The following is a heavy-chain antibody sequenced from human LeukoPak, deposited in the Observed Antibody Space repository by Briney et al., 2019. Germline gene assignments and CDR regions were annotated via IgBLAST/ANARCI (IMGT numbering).Heavy chain of an antibody. V-gene: IGHV3-30*14. J-gene: IGHJ6*02. CDR1: GFTFSSYA. D-gene: IGHD4-17*01. CDR2: ISYDGSNK. CDR3: ARPVNYGDSPYYHTGMDV. Sequence: PGGSLRLSCAASGFTFSSYAMHWVRQAPGKGLEWVAVISYDGSNKYYADSVKGRFTISRDNSKNTLYLQMGSLRAEDMAVYYCARPVNYGDSPYYHTGMDVWGQGTTVTVSS.